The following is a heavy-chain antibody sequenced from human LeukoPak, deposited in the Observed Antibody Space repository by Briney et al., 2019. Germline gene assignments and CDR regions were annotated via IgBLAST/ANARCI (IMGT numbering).Heavy chain of an antibody. V-gene: IGHV1-2*02. J-gene: IGHJ3*02. Sequence: ASVKVSCKASGYTFTGYYMHWVRQALGQGLEWMGWINPNSGGTNYAQKFQGRVTMTRDTSFSTAYMELSRLRSDDTAVYYCARDSLLAAFDIWGQGTMVTVSS. CDR2: INPNSGGT. CDR3: ARDSLLAAFDI. D-gene: IGHD1-26*01. CDR1: GYTFTGYY.